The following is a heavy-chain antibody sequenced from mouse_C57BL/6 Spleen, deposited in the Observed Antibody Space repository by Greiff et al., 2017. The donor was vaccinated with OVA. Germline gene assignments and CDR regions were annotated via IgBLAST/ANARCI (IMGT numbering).Heavy chain of an antibody. J-gene: IGHJ2*01. D-gene: IGHD1-1*01. CDR3: ARGYYGSSYPCDY. V-gene: IGHV1-50*01. CDR1: GYTFTSYW. CDR2: IDPSDSYT. Sequence: QVQLQQPGAELVKPGASVKLSCKASGYTFTSYWMQWVKQRPGQGLEWIGEIDPSDSYTNYNQKFKGKATLAVDTSSSTAYMQLSSLTSEDSAVYYCARGYYGSSYPCDYWGQGTTLTVSS.